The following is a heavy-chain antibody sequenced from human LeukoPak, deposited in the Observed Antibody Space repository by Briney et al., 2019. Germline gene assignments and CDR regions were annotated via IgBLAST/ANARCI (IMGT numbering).Heavy chain of an antibody. CDR3: ARGSTEGLLWFGELLSPDY. Sequence: GGSLRLSCAASGFTFSSYAMHWVRQAPGKGLEWVAVISYDGSNKYYADSVKGRFTISRDNSKNTLYLQMNSLRAEDTAVYYCARGSTEGLLWFGELLSPDYWGQGTLATVSS. CDR1: GFTFSSYA. V-gene: IGHV3-30-3*01. J-gene: IGHJ4*02. CDR2: ISYDGSNK. D-gene: IGHD3-10*01.